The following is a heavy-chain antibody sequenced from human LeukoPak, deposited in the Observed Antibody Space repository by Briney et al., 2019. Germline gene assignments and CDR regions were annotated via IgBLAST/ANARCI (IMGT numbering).Heavy chain of an antibody. V-gene: IGHV3-23*01. Sequence: RGSLRLSCAASGFTFNSYAMNWVRQAPGKGLEWVSGLSGSGGSTYYADSVQGRFTISRDNSKNTLYLQMNSLRAEDTAVYYCAKGRGWFYGMDVWGQGTTVTVSS. D-gene: IGHD2-15*01. J-gene: IGHJ6*02. CDR2: LSGSGGST. CDR3: AKGRGWFYGMDV. CDR1: GFTFNSYA.